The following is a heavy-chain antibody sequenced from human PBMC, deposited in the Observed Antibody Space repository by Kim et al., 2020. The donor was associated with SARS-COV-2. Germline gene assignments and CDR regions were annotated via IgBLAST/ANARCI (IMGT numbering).Heavy chain of an antibody. V-gene: IGHV4-39*01. CDR1: GGSISSGGYY. CDR2: VYYTGST. J-gene: IGHJ4*02. CDR3: ARHVSVTFRWFLWLFPFDY. Sequence: SETLSLTCTVSGGSISSGGYYWGWIRQPPGKGLEWIGSVYYTGSTYYNPSLKSRVTISVDTSKNQFSLKLSSVTAADTAVYYCARHVSVTFRWFLWLFPFDYWGQGTPVTVSS. D-gene: IGHD3-16*02.